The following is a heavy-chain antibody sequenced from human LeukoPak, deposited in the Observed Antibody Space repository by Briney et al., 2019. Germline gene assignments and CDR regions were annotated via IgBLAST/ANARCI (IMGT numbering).Heavy chain of an antibody. J-gene: IGHJ3*02. CDR3: ARKATTGPTKAAFDI. CDR2: IYYSGSI. V-gene: IGHV4-28*05. Sequence: SETLSLTCAVSGYSISSSNYWAWIRQPPGKGLEWIGHIYYSGSIYYNPSLKSRVTMSVDTSKNQFSLKLSSVTAVDTAVYYCARKATTGPTKAAFDIWGQGTMVTVSS. CDR1: GYSISSSNY. D-gene: IGHD4-17*01.